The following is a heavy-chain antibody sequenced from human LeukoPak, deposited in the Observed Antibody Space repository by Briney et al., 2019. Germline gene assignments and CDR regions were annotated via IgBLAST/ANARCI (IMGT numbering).Heavy chain of an antibody. CDR1: GFTFSSYG. V-gene: IGHV3-48*04. CDR3: AKAPKGCSSISCYFDY. D-gene: IGHD2-2*01. J-gene: IGHJ4*02. Sequence: GGSLRLSCAASGFTFSSYGMNWVRQAPGKGLEWVSYIRSSGSTIYYADSVKGRFTISRDNAKSSLYLQMNSLRAEDTAVYYCAKAPKGCSSISCYFDYWGQGTLVTVSS. CDR2: IRSSGSTI.